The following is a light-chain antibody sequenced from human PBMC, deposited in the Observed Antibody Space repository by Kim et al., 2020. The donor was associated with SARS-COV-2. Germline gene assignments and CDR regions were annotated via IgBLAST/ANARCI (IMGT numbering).Light chain of an antibody. V-gene: IGLV3-21*04. CDR3: QVWDTSSDHEYV. CDR2: SNS. CDR1: NLGAKS. J-gene: IGLJ1*01. Sequence: PGKAASDPCGGDNLGAKSVHGYQQQHGQAPGLVIHSNSDRPAGIPERFSGSTSGNTATLTISGVEAGDEADYYCQVWDTSSDHEYVFGTGTKVTVL.